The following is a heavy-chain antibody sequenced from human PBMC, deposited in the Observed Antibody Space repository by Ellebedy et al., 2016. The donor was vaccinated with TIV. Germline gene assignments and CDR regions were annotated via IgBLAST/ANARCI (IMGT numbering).Heavy chain of an antibody. CDR2: VSGYNGNT. J-gene: IGHJ4*02. V-gene: IGHV1-18*04. CDR3: ARDPGSWLIDY. D-gene: IGHD6-13*01. CDR1: GYTFTTHG. Sequence: AASVKVSCKTSGYTFTTHGVSWVRQATGQGLEWMGWVSGYNGNTQYAQKFQGRVTMTTDTSTTTAYMELRSLRSDDTAVYYCARDPGSWLIDYWGQGTLVTVSS.